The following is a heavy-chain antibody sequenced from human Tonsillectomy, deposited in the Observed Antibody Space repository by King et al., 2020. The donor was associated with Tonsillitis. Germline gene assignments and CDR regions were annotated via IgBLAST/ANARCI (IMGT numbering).Heavy chain of an antibody. CDR1: GGSISSSDYF. CDR2: VSDRGDT. CDR3: ARRALVTPSHAFDI. D-gene: IGHD4-23*01. V-gene: IGHV4-39*07. J-gene: IGHJ3*02. Sequence: QLQESGPRLVKPSETLSLTCTVSGGSISSSDYFWAWVRQTPGKGLEWVASVSDRGDTYSKPSLRSRVTMSVDTSGTQFSLKLSSVTVSDTAVYYCARRALVTPSHAFDIWGQGTLVTVSS.